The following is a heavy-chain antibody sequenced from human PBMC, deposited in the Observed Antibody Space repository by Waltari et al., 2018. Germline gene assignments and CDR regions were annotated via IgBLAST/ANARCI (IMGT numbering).Heavy chain of an antibody. CDR2: IIPIFGTA. J-gene: IGHJ4*02. CDR3: ARESVQRDGYNYQLGY. Sequence: QVQLVQSGAEVKKPGASVKVSCKASGYTFTGYYMHWVRQAPGQGLEWMGGIIPIFGTANYAQKFQGRVTITTDESTSTAYMELSSLRSEDTAVYYCARESVQRDGYNYQLGYWGQGTLVTVSS. D-gene: IGHD5-12*01. CDR1: GYTFTGYY. V-gene: IGHV1-69*01.